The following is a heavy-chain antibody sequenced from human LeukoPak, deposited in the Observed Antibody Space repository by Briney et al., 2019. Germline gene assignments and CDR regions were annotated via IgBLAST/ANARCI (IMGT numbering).Heavy chain of an antibody. CDR3: TRSRPVRGITFDN. D-gene: IGHD3-10*01. Sequence: SGGSLRLSCAASGFTFSSYAMSWVRQAPGKGLEWVSFINPRSASTYYSDSVRGRFAISRDDAKNSLYLQMNSLRGEDTAVYYCTRSRPVRGITFDNWGQGTLVTVSS. J-gene: IGHJ4*02. V-gene: IGHV3-48*04. CDR1: GFTFSSYA. CDR2: INPRSAST.